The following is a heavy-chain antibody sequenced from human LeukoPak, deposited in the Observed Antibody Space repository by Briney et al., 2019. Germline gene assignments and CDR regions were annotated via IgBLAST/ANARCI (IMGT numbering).Heavy chain of an antibody. CDR1: GGSLSFYY. Sequence: PSETLSLTCGVSGGSLSFYYWSWIRQSPGKGLEWIAEISQNGDSNYNMSLKSRVTISLDKSKNQVSLKLNSVTAADTAVYYCAREPGYSYGYGYYYYMDVWGKGTTVTISS. D-gene: IGHD5-18*01. CDR2: ISQNGDS. CDR3: AREPGYSYGYGYYYYMDV. J-gene: IGHJ6*03. V-gene: IGHV4-34*01.